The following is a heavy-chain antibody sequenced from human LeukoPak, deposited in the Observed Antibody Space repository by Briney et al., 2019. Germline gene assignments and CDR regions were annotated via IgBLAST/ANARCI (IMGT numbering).Heavy chain of an antibody. Sequence: GGSLRLSCAASGLTFSSYSMNWVRQAPAKGLEWVSSISSSSSYKYYADSVKGRLTISRDNAKNSLYLQMNRLRAEETAVYYCASQNPEWSSPFDYWGQGTLVTVSS. D-gene: IGHD1-26*01. J-gene: IGHJ4*02. CDR3: ASQNPEWSSPFDY. CDR2: ISSSSSYK. CDR1: GLTFSSYS. V-gene: IGHV3-21*01.